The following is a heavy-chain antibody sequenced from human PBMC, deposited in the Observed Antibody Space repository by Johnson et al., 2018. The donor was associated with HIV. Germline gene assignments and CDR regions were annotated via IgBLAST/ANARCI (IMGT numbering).Heavy chain of an antibody. J-gene: IGHJ3*02. V-gene: IGHV3-20*04. CDR2: INWNGGST. D-gene: IGHD3-9*01. CDR3: AGKTGYDAFDM. Sequence: VHLVESGGGVVRPGGSLRLSCAASGFTFSNACMSWVRQAPGKGLEWVSGINWNGGSTGYAGSVKGRFTISRDNAKNSLYLQMNSLRAEDTAVYFCAGKTGYDAFDMWGQGTMVTVSS. CDR1: GFTFSNAC.